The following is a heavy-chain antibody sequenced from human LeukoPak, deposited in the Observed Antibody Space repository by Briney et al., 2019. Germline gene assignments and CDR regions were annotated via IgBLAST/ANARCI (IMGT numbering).Heavy chain of an antibody. V-gene: IGHV1-46*01. CDR3: ATKRVGCSGGSCYFDY. CDR2: INPSGGST. D-gene: IGHD2-15*01. CDR1: GYTFTSYY. J-gene: IGHJ4*02. Sequence: ASVKVSCKASGYTFTSYYMHWVRQAPGQGLEWMGIINPSGGSTSYAQKFQGRVTMTRDTSTSTVYMELSSLRSEDTAVYYCATKRVGCSGGSCYFDYWGQGTLVTVSS.